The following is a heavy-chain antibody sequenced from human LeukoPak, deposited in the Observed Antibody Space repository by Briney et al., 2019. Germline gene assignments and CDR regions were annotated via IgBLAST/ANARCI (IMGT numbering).Heavy chain of an antibody. CDR2: ISGNGGST. J-gene: IGHJ4*02. CDR3: AKDVLGTSISSWEDY. D-gene: IGHD2-2*01. V-gene: IGHV3-23*01. CDR1: GFTLSDYY. Sequence: GGSLRLSRATSGFTLSDYYMSWVRQAPGKGLEWVSGISGNGGSTNYADSAKGRFTISRDNSKNTLYLQMNSLRAEDTAVYYCAKDVLGTSISSWEDYWGQGTLVTVSS.